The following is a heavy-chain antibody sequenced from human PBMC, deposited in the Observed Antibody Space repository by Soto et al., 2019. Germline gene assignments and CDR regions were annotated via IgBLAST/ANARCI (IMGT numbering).Heavy chain of an antibody. D-gene: IGHD6-19*01. J-gene: IGHJ4*02. CDR2: IYYSGST. V-gene: IGHV4-39*01. Sequence: SETLSLTCTVSGGSISSSSYYWGWIRQPPGKGLEWIGSIYYSGSTYYNPSLKSRVTISVDTSKNQFSLKLSSVTAADTAVYYCARLYIPRQWLVQMGNFDYWGQGTLVTVSS. CDR1: GGSISSSSYY. CDR3: ARLYIPRQWLVQMGNFDY.